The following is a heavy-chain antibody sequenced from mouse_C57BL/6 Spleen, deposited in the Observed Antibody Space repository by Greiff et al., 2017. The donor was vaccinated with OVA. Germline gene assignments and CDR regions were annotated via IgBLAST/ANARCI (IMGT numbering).Heavy chain of an antibody. CDR2: INPSTGGT. D-gene: IGHD2-1*01. Sequence: VQLQQSGPELVKPGASVKISCKASGYSFTGYYMNWVKQSPEKSLEWIGEINPSTGGTTYNQKFKAKATLTVDKSSSTAYMQLKSLTSEDSAVYYCARGGNYGLVAYWGQGTLVTVSA. V-gene: IGHV1-42*01. CDR1: GYSFTGYY. J-gene: IGHJ3*01. CDR3: ARGGNYGLVAY.